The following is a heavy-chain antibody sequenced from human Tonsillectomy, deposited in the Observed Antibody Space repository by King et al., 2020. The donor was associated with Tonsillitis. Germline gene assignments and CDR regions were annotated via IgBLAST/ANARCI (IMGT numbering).Heavy chain of an antibody. Sequence: VQLVESGGGVVQPGRSLRLSCAASGFTFSSYGMHWVRQAPGKGLEWVAVIWYDGSNKYYADSVKGGFTISRDNSKNTLYLHMNSLRAEDTAVYYCARGGARSDYDPRYYYYYGMDVWGQGTTVTVSS. CDR3: ARGGARSDYDPRYYYYYGMDV. D-gene: IGHD5-12*01. V-gene: IGHV3-33*01. CDR2: IWYDGSNK. J-gene: IGHJ6*02. CDR1: GFTFSSYG.